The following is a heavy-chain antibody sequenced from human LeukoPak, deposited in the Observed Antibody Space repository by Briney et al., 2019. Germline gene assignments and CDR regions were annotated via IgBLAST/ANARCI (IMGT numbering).Heavy chain of an antibody. CDR2: INHSGST. Sequence: KPSETLSLTCAVYGGSFSGYYWSWIRQPPGKGLEWIGEINHSGSTNYNPSLKSRVTISVDTSKNQFSLKLSSVTAADTAVYYCARGGKGYYGSGSPPSYRGQGTLVTVSS. CDR3: ARGGKGYYGSGSPPSY. J-gene: IGHJ4*02. V-gene: IGHV4-34*01. CDR1: GGSFSGYY. D-gene: IGHD3-10*01.